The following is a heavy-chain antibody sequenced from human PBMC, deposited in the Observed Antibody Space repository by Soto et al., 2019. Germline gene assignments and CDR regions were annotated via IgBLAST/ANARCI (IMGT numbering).Heavy chain of an antibody. CDR2: IYHSGTS. V-gene: IGHV4-38-2*02. D-gene: IGHD3-10*02. CDR1: GYSISSGYH. CDR3: AREAYDRADY. Sequence: PXETLSLTCDVSGYSISSGYHWGWNRQPPGKGLERIGSIYHSGTSYYNPSLMSRVSISVDTSKNQFSLKVTSVTAADTAVYYCAREAYDRADYWGQGTQVTVYS. J-gene: IGHJ4*02.